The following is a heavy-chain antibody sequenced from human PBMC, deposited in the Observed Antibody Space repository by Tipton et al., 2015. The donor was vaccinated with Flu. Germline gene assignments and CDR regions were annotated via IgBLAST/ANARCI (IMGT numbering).Heavy chain of an antibody. CDR2: TYYRSIWHY. D-gene: IGHD3-10*01. V-gene: IGHV6-1*01. CDR1: GDSASSHGAT. Sequence: GLVKPSQTLSLTCGISGDSASSHGATWNWIRQSPSRGLEWLGKTYYRSIWHYNYAVSVKGRISINPDTSKSQFSLQLNSVTPEDTAVYYCARGYGSGPKDWFDSWGQGILVTVSA. CDR3: ARGYGSGPKDWFDS. J-gene: IGHJ5*01.